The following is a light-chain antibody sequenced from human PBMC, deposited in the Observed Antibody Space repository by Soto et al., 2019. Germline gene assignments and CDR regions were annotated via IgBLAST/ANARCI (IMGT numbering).Light chain of an antibody. V-gene: IGLV1-40*01. CDR3: QSYDSSLSGWV. CDR2: GNN. Sequence: QSVLTQPPSVSGAPGQRVTIPCTGSSSNIGAGYDVHWYQQLPGTAPKLLIYGNNNRPSGVPDRFSGSKSATSDSLAITGLQAEDEADYYCQSYDSSLSGWVFGGGTKLTVL. CDR1: SSNIGAGYD. J-gene: IGLJ3*02.